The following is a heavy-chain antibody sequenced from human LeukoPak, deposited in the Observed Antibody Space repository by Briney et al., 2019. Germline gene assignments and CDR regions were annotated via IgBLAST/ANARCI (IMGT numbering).Heavy chain of an antibody. Sequence: SETLSLTCTVSGGSISSYYWSWIRQPPGKGLEWIGYIYYSGGTNYNPSLKSRVTISVDTSKNQFSLKLSSVTAADTAVYYCARAVGGAAAGLFDPWGQGTLVIVSS. J-gene: IGHJ5*02. CDR3: ARAVGGAAAGLFDP. CDR1: GGSISSYY. D-gene: IGHD6-13*01. CDR2: IYYSGGT. V-gene: IGHV4-59*01.